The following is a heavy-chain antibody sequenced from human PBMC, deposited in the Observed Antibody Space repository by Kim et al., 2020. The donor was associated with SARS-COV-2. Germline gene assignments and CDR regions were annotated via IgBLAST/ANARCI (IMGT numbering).Heavy chain of an antibody. Sequence: SETLSLTCTVSGGSISSSSYYWGWIRQPPGKGLEWIGSIYYSGSTYYNPSLKSRVTISVDTSKNQFSLKLSSVTAADTAVYYCARDFRDQWLVRGNWFDP. J-gene: IGHJ5*02. CDR1: GGSISSSSYY. D-gene: IGHD6-19*01. CDR2: IYYSGST. V-gene: IGHV4-39*07. CDR3: ARDFRDQWLVRGNWFDP.